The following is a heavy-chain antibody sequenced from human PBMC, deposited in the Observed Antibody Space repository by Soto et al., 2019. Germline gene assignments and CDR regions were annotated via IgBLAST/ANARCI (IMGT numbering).Heavy chain of an antibody. V-gene: IGHV4-30-2*01. D-gene: IGHD2-2*01. CDR1: GGSISSGGYS. Sequence: QLQLQESGSGLVKPSQTLSLTCAVSGGSISSGGYSWSWIRQPPGKGLEWIGYMYHSGSTYYNPSLKRRVTLAIDRSTNWCSLKLSAVAAADTAVYYGASVPDCWGQGILVTVSS. J-gene: IGHJ4*02. CDR2: MYHSGST. CDR3: ASVPDC.